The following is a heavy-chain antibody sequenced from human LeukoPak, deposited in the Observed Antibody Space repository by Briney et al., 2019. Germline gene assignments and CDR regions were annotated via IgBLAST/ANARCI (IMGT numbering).Heavy chain of an antibody. CDR3: AGHGYDTGNFLAHFDY. V-gene: IGHV4-61*02. CDR2: IYTSGST. CDR1: GGSISSGSYY. D-gene: IGHD3-22*01. Sequence: PSQTLSLTCTVSGGSISSGSYYWSWIRQPAGKGLEWIGRIYTSGSTNYNPSLKSRVTISVDTSKNQFSLKLSSVTAADTAVYYCAGHGYDTGNFLAHFDYWGQGTLVTVSS. J-gene: IGHJ4*02.